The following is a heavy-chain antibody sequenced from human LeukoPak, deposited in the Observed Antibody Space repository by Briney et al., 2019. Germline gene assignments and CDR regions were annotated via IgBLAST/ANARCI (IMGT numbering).Heavy chain of an antibody. CDR1: GYIFTDYG. CDR2: VSPNSGNT. Sequence: ASVKVSCKASGYIFTDYGVSWVRQAPGQGLEWMGWVSPNSGNTNYPQKFQDRVTMTTDTSTTTAYMELKGLTSDHTAVYYCARGRRTTVPKYWGQGTRVTVSS. J-gene: IGHJ4*02. D-gene: IGHD4-11*01. CDR3: ARGRRTTVPKY. V-gene: IGHV1-18*04.